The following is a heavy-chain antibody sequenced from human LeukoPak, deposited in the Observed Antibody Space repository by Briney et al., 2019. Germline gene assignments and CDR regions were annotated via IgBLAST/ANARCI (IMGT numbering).Heavy chain of an antibody. CDR1: GFTFSSYW. J-gene: IGHJ4*02. CDR3: ARDKRYSSSWWDY. D-gene: IGHD6-13*01. Sequence: GGSLRLSCAASGFTFSSYWMSWVRQAPGKGLEWVANIKQDGSEKYYVDSVKGRFTISRGNAKNSLYLQMNSLRAEDTAVYYCARDKRYSSSWWDYWGQGTLVTVSS. V-gene: IGHV3-7*03. CDR2: IKQDGSEK.